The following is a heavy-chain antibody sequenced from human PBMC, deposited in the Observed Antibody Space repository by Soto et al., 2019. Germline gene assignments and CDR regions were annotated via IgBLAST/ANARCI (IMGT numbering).Heavy chain of an antibody. CDR3: ARVTSMGRGVTDNWFVH. CDR2: IIPMYGPA. J-gene: IGHJ5*02. Sequence: QGPLVQSGAEVKKPGSSVTVSCKAYGGTFSSYAIHWVLQAPGQGLEWLGGIIPMYGPAKYAQRFQGRVTITEVESTTTGDMELNSLTSQDTAGYYCARVTSMGRGVTDNWFVHWGHGPLVTVSA. CDR1: GGTFSSYA. V-gene: IGHV1-69*01. D-gene: IGHD3-10*01.